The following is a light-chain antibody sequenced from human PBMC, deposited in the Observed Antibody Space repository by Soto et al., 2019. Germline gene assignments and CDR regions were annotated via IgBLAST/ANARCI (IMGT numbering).Light chain of an antibody. V-gene: IGLV2-8*01. CDR1: SSDVGAYKY. J-gene: IGLJ3*02. CDR3: TSYVGNDIWV. CDR2: DVT. Sequence: QSALTQPPSASGSPGQSVTISCTGTSSDVGAYKYVSWYQQYPGKAPKLMIYDVTKRPSGVPDRFSGSKSGNTASLTVSGLQAEDEADYYCTSYVGNDIWVFGGGTKLTFL.